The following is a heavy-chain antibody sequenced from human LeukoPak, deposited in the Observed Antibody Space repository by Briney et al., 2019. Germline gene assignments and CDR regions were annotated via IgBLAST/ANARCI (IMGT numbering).Heavy chain of an antibody. CDR1: GGSFSGYY. CDR2: INHSGST. V-gene: IGHV4-34*01. Sequence: SEALSLTCAVYGGSFSGYYWSWIRQPPGKGLEWIGEINHSGSTNYNPSLKSRVTISVDTSENQVSLRLTSATAADTAVYFCARHFGGHTFGTTFDYWGQGILVTVSS. CDR3: ARHFGGHTFGTTFDY. D-gene: IGHD3-16*01. J-gene: IGHJ4*02.